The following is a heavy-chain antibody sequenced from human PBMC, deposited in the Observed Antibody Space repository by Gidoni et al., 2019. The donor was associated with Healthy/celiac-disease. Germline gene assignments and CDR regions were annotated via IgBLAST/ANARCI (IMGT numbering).Heavy chain of an antibody. Sequence: EVQLVESGGGLVQPGGSLRLSCAASGFPFSSYEMNWVRQAPGKGLEWVSYISSSGSTIYYADSVKGRFTISRDNAKNSLYLQMNSLRAEDTAVYYCARDSSSWGQNFDYWGQGTLVTVSS. V-gene: IGHV3-48*03. J-gene: IGHJ4*02. CDR2: ISSSGSTI. D-gene: IGHD6-13*01. CDR3: ARDSSSWGQNFDY. CDR1: GFPFSSYE.